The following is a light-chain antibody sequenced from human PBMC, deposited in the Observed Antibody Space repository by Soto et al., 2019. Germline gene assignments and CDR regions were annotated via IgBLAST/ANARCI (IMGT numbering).Light chain of an antibody. CDR2: AAS. CDR1: QALRRTY. V-gene: IGKV3-20*01. Sequence: EIVLMQSPGTLSLSPGERATLSCTASQALRRTYIAWYQQKVGQAPRVLIYAASNRATGIPDRFSGSGSGTDFTLTISRLEPEDFAVYYCHQYDNAPQTFGQGTKVEI. CDR3: HQYDNAPQT. J-gene: IGKJ2*01.